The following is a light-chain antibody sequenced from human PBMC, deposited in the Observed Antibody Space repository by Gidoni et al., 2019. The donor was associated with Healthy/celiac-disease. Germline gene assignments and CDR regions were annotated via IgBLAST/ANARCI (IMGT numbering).Light chain of an antibody. CDR2: EVS. J-gene: IGLJ2*01. V-gene: IGLV2-14*01. CDR1: LSDVGCYNY. Sequence: QSALTQPASVSDSPVQSITISCTGTLSDVGCYNYVSWYQQHPGKAPKLMIYEVSNRPSGVPDRFSGSKSGNTASLTISGLQAEDEADYYCSSYTSSSTVVFGGGTKLTVL. CDR3: SSYTSSSTVV.